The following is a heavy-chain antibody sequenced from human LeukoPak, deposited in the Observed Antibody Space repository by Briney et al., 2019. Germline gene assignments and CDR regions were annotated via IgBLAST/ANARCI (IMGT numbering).Heavy chain of an antibody. J-gene: IGHJ6*02. CDR1: GFTFSSYS. CDR3: AREGVVVIATTRFTYYGMDV. D-gene: IGHD2-15*01. CDR2: ISPSSGTI. Sequence: GGSLRLSCAASGFTFSSYSMNWVRQAPGKGLEWVSYISPSSGTISYADSVKGRFTISRGNAKNSLYLQMNSLRAEDTAVYYCAREGVVVIATTRFTYYGMDVWGQGTTVTVSS. V-gene: IGHV3-48*01.